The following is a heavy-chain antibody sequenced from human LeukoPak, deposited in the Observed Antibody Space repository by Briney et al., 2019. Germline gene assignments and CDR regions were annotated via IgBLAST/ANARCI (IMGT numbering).Heavy chain of an antibody. V-gene: IGHV4-39*01. D-gene: IGHD1-14*01. CDR2: MYYSGST. Sequence: SETLSLTCTVSGGSVRGSDYYWGWIRQPPGKGLEWIGSMYYSGSTYYSPSLKGRVTISVDTSKNQFSLKLSSVTAADTAVYYCSYRGYYFDYWGQGTLVTVSS. CDR3: SYRGYYFDY. CDR1: GGSVRGSDYY. J-gene: IGHJ4*02.